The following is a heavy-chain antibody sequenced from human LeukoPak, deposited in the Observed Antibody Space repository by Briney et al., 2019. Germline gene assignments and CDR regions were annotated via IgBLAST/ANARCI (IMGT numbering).Heavy chain of an antibody. V-gene: IGHV4-34*12. CDR3: ARHDVVVTAIPFDY. Sequence: SETLSLTCAVYGGSFSGYYWNWIRQPTGRGLEWIGEILHTGSTYYNPSLKSRVTISVDTSKNQFSLKLSSVTAADTAVYYCARHDVVVTAIPFDYWGQGTLVTVSS. CDR2: ILHTGST. CDR1: GGSFSGYY. D-gene: IGHD2-21*02. J-gene: IGHJ4*02.